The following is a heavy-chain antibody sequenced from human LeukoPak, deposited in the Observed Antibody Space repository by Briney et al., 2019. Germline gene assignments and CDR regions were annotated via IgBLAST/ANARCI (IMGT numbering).Heavy chain of an antibody. J-gene: IGHJ4*02. Sequence: PSETLSLTCTVSSGSISSYYWSWIRQPPGKGLEWIGYIYYRGGTNYNPSLKSRVTISVDTSKNQFSLKLNSVTAADTAVYYSARQENGSGSYLSFFHSWGQGTLVTVSS. CDR1: SGSISSYY. V-gene: IGHV4-59*08. CDR2: IYYRGGT. CDR3: ARQENGSGSYLSFFHS. D-gene: IGHD3-10*01.